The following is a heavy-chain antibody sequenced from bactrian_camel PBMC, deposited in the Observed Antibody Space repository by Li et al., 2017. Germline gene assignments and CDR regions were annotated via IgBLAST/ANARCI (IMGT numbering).Heavy chain of an antibody. V-gene: IGHV3S54*01. Sequence: HVQLVESGGGSVTAGGSLRLSCSPSGYGHITKCMGWFRQAPGKEREGVAAIYTGDSRTVYYADSVKGRFTISKANAQMVVYLQMNNLVPEDTAMYYCGAAGEWCRLTETVTYWGQGTQVTVS. CDR2: IYTGDSRTV. J-gene: IGHJ4*01. CDR3: GAAGEWCRLTETVTY. D-gene: IGHD8*01. CDR1: GYGHITKC.